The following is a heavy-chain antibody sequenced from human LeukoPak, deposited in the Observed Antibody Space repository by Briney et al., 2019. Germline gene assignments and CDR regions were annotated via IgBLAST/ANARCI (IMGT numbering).Heavy chain of an antibody. D-gene: IGHD2-15*01. CDR2: ISSSGSTI. J-gene: IGHJ4*02. Sequence: PGGSLRLSCAASGFTFSSYEMNWVRQAPGKGLEWVSYISSSGSTIYCADSVKGRFTISRDNAKNSLYLQMNSLRAEDTAVYYCASGYCSGGSCYSGWGQGTLVTVSS. CDR1: GFTFSSYE. CDR3: ASGYCSGGSCYSG. V-gene: IGHV3-48*03.